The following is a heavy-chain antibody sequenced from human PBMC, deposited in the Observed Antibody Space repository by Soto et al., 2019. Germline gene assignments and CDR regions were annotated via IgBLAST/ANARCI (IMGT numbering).Heavy chain of an antibody. CDR1: GFSFSSYA. V-gene: IGHV3-23*01. J-gene: IGHJ6*02. Sequence: GGCLRLSCAASGFSFSSYAMSWVRQAPGKGLEWVSVISGSGVRTYYADSVKGGFTISRDNPKNTLYLQMNSLRAEDTAEYYRAKELYKGHYYGPGRYNYGMDVWGQGTTVTVSS. CDR3: AKELYKGHYYGPGRYNYGMDV. CDR2: ISGSGVRT. D-gene: IGHD3-10*01.